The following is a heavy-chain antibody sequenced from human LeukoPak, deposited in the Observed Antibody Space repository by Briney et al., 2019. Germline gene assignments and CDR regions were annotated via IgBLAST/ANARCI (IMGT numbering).Heavy chain of an antibody. CDR1: GYTFTDYH. V-gene: IGHV1-2*02. CDR3: ARFAWRLGELSTTDY. CDR2: INPNSGGT. D-gene: IGHD3-16*02. Sequence: ASVKVSCKASGYTFTDYHMHWVRQAPGQGLEWMGWINPNSGGTNYAQKFQGRVTMTRDTSISTAYMELSRLRSDDTAVYYCARFAWRLGELSTTDYWGQGTLVTVSS. J-gene: IGHJ4*02.